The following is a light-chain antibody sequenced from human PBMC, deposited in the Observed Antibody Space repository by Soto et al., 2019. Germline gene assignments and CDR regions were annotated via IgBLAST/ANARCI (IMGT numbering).Light chain of an antibody. CDR1: QSISSSY. Sequence: EIVLTQSPGTLSLSPGERATLSCRASQSISSSYLAWYQQKPGQAPRLLIYGASRRATGIPDRFSGRESGTDFTLTITTLGPEDSAVYFCQQYASSPYTFGQGTKVEIK. J-gene: IGKJ2*01. CDR3: QQYASSPYT. CDR2: GAS. V-gene: IGKV3-20*01.